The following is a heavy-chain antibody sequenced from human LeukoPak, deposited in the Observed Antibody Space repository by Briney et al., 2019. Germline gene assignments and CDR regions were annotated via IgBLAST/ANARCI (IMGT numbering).Heavy chain of an antibody. CDR3: ARVSEGATAEAFDI. CDR2: IYYSGST. D-gene: IGHD1-26*01. J-gene: IGHJ3*02. Sequence: SETLSLTCTVSGVSISSSYYYWGWIRQPPGKGLEWIGYIYYSGSTYYNPSLKSRVTISVDTSKNQFSLKLSSVTAADTAVYYCARVSEGATAEAFDIWGQGTMVTVSS. V-gene: IGHV4-31*03. CDR1: GVSISSSYYY.